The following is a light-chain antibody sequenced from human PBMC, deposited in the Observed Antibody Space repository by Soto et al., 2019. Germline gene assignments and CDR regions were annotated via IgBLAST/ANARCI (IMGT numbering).Light chain of an antibody. CDR3: SSYAGSNNWV. Sequence: ALTQPPSASGSPGQSVTISCTGTSSDVGGYNYVSWYQQHPGKAPKLMIYEVSKRPSGVPDRFSGSKSGNTASLTVSGLQAEDEADYYCSSYAGSNNWVFGGGTKVTVL. V-gene: IGLV2-8*01. J-gene: IGLJ3*02. CDR1: SSDVGGYNY. CDR2: EVS.